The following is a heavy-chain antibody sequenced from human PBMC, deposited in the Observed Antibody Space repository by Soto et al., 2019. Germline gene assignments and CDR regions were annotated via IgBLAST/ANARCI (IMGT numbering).Heavy chain of an antibody. CDR1: GGSISSYY. CDR2: IYYSGST. V-gene: IGHV4-59*01. J-gene: IGHJ4*02. CDR3: ARDERYCSSTSCYRLFAY. D-gene: IGHD2-2*02. Sequence: SETLSLTCTVSGGSISSYYWSWIRQPPGKGLEWIGYIYYSGSTNYNPSLKSRVTISVDTSKNQFSLKLSSVTAADTAVYYCARDERYCSSTSCYRLFAYWAQGTLVTVSS.